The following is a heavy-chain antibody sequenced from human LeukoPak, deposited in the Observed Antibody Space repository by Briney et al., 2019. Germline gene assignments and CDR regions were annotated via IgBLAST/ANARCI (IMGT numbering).Heavy chain of an antibody. V-gene: IGHV1-3*01. D-gene: IGHD6-19*01. CDR3: ARDYSSGWPNFDY. CDR1: GYPFTSYA. Sequence: GASVKVSCKASGYPFTSYAIHWVRQAPGQGLEWMGCVSAGDGNTKSSQNFQGRVTITRDTSANTAYMELSSLRSEDTAVYYCARDYSSGWPNFDYWGQGTLVTVSS. J-gene: IGHJ4*02. CDR2: VSAGDGNT.